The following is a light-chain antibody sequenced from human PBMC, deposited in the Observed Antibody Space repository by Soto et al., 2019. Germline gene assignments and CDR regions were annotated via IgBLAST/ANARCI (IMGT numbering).Light chain of an antibody. V-gene: IGLV2-14*01. CDR1: SSDVGGYNY. Sequence: QSALTQPASVSGSPGQSITPSCTGTSSDVGGYNYVSWYQQHPGKAPKLMIYDVSNRPSGVSNRFSGSKSCNTASLTISGLQAEDEADYYCSSYTSSSTYVFGTATKLTVL. J-gene: IGLJ1*01. CDR2: DVS. CDR3: SSYTSSSTYV.